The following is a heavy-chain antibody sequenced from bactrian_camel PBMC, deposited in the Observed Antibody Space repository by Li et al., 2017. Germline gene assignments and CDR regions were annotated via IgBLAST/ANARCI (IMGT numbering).Heavy chain of an antibody. D-gene: IGHD7*01. V-gene: IGHV3S53*01. J-gene: IGHJ6*01. CDR2: IDRDGST. CDR1: GFTSWYCG. Sequence: VQLVESGGGSVQAGGSLTLSCTAPGFTSWYCGMDRYRQAAGKQREWVSRIDRDGSTSYADSVKGRFTISRDKAKDTVYLQMNSLKPEDTAMCYCAARRYCPDGARRLVDFSARGQGTQVTVS. CDR3: AARRYCPDGARRLVDFSA.